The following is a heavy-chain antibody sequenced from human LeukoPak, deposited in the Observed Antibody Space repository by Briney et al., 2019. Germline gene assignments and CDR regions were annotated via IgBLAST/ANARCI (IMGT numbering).Heavy chain of an antibody. D-gene: IGHD3-10*01. CDR2: IKQDGSEK. J-gene: IGHJ4*02. Sequence: GGSLRLSCAASGFTFSDYWMSWVRQAPGKGLEWVANIKQDGSEKSYMDSVKGRFTISRDNAQNSLYLQMNSLRDEDTAVYYCARDSRFGKLLIPYFDYWGQGTLVTVSS. CDR3: ARDSRFGKLLIPYFDY. CDR1: GFTFSDYW. V-gene: IGHV3-7*01.